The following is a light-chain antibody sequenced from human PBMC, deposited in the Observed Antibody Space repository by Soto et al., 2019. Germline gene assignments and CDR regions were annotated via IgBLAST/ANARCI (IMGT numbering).Light chain of an antibody. CDR1: QGIIDY. CDR3: QKYDTAPQT. J-gene: IGKJ1*01. Sequence: DIQMTQSPSSLSAAVGDRVTITCRASQGIIDYLAWYQQKPGKAPKLLICAASTLQSGVPSRFSGSGSGTDFTLTISSLQREDVATYYCQKYDTAPQTFGPGTRVDIK. CDR2: AAS. V-gene: IGKV1-27*01.